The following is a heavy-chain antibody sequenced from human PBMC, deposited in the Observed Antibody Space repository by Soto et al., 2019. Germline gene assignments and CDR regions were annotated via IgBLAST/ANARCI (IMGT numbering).Heavy chain of an antibody. CDR2: ISYDGSNK. CDR1: GFTFSSYA. V-gene: IGHV3-30-3*01. Sequence: QVQLVESGGGVVQPGRSLRLSCAASGFTFSSYAMHWVRQAPGKGLEWVAVISYDGSNKYYADSVKGRFTISRDNSKNTLYLQMNSLRAEDTAVYYCASKRCSSTSCYSGFDPWGQGTLVTVSS. D-gene: IGHD2-2*02. J-gene: IGHJ5*02. CDR3: ASKRCSSTSCYSGFDP.